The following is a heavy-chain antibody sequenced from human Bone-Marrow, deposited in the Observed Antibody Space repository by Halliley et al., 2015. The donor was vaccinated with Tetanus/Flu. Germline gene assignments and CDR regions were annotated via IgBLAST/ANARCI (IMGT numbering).Heavy chain of an antibody. Sequence: IYYSGNTYYNPPLKSRVTISVDTSKNQFSLKLNSVAAADTAVYYCARSRSGSYYFDYWGQGTLVTVSS. CDR2: IYYSGNT. J-gene: IGHJ4*02. V-gene: IGHV4-31*02. D-gene: IGHD1-26*01. CDR3: ARSRSGSYYFDY.